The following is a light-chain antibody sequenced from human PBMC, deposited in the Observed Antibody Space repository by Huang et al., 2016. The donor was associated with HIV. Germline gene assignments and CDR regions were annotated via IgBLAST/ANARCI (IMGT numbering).Light chain of an antibody. V-gene: IGKV1-8*01. Sequence: AIRITQSPSSLSASTGDKVSITCRASQDINTYLAWYQQKPGKPPSLLIYATSTLQSGVPSRFSGSGSWTDVTLTSTHLQSEDFATYYCQQYYSFPLTFGQGSQVEV. J-gene: IGKJ1*01. CDR2: ATS. CDR1: QDINTY. CDR3: QQYYSFPLT.